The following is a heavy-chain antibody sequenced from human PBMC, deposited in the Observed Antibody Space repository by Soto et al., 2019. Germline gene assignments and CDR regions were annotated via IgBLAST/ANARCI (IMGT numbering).Heavy chain of an antibody. V-gene: IGHV5-51*01. J-gene: IGHJ5*02. Sequence: GESLKISCKGSGYSFTSYWIGWVRQMPGKGLEWMGIIYPGDSDTRYSPSFQGQVTISADKSISTAYLQWSSLKAADTAVYYCATLPPRIVVVMTDLPTWGQGTLVTVSS. CDR3: ATLPPRIVVVMTDLPT. D-gene: IGHD2-15*01. CDR1: GYSFTSYW. CDR2: IYPGDSDT.